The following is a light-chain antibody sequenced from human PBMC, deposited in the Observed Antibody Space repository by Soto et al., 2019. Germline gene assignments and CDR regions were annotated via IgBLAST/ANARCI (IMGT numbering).Light chain of an antibody. J-gene: IGKJ4*01. CDR3: QQYDDYPLT. CDR1: QSISSW. CDR2: KAS. V-gene: IGKV1-5*03. Sequence: DIQMTQSPSTLSASVGDRVTITCRASQSISSWLAWYQQKPGKAPKLLIYKASTLESGVPSRFSGSGSGTEFTLTISSLQPDDFATYYCQQYDDYPLTFDGGTKVEIK.